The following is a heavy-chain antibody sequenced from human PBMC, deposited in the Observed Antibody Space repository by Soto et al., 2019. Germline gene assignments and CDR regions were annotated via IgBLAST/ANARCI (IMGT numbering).Heavy chain of an antibody. V-gene: IGHV4-34*01. CDR2: VNHSTGA. CDR1: GGSFSGDL. J-gene: IGHJ6*02. Sequence: SETLSLTCAVSGGSFSGDLWTWIRQTPGKGLEWIGEVNHSTGAKYNPSLKSRVTISVDMSKKQFSLKLSSLTAADTGVYYCAFRYDFYYGFDVWGQGTTVTVS. CDR3: AFRYDFYYGFDV.